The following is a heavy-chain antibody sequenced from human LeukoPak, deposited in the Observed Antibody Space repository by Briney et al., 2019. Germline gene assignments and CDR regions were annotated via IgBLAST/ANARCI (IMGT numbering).Heavy chain of an antibody. D-gene: IGHD1-26*01. CDR1: GLTFSSYA. CDR3: AKDYSDSRVGDVFLEY. J-gene: IGHJ4*02. CDR2: ITSGFTP. V-gene: IGHV3-23*01. Sequence: GGSLRLSCAASGLTFSSYAMSWFRQAPGKGLEWVSGITSGFTPLYADSVKGRFTISRDNSKSTFHLQMNSLRAEDTAVYYCAKDYSDSRVGDVFLEYWGQGTQVTVSS.